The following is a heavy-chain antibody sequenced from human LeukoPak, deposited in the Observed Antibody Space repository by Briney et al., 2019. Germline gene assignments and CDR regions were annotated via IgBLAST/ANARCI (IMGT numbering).Heavy chain of an antibody. D-gene: IGHD3-9*01. CDR3: ARVHYFDWFADAFDI. V-gene: IGHV3-30*03. Sequence: PGGSLRLSCAASGFTFSSYSMNWVRQAPGKGLEGVAVISYDGSNKYYADSVKGRFTISRDNSKNTLYLQMNSLRAEDTAVYYCARVHYFDWFADAFDIWGQGTMVTVSS. CDR2: ISYDGSNK. J-gene: IGHJ3*02. CDR1: GFTFSSYS.